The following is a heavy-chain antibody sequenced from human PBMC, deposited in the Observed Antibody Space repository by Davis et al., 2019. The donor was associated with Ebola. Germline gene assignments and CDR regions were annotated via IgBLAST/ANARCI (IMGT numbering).Heavy chain of an antibody. CDR3: AKGDSSWFPYHFDN. D-gene: IGHD6-13*01. V-gene: IGHV3-23*01. CDR1: DYSVGTNF. CDR2: IRGSGDNT. Sequence: PGGSLRLSCVASDYSVGTNFLSWVRQAPGKGLEWVSAIRGSGDNTYYADSVKGRFTISRDNSKSTLYLQMNSLRDEDTAIYYCAKGDSSWFPYHFDNWGQGSLVTVSS. J-gene: IGHJ4*02.